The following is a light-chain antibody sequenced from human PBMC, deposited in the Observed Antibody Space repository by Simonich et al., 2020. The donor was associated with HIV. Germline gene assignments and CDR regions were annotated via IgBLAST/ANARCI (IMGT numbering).Light chain of an antibody. CDR1: QSISGI. CDR3: HQSSSLPYT. V-gene: IGKV6-21*01. CDR2: YVT. J-gene: IGKJ2*01. Sequence: EIVLIQSPDFQSVTPKEKVTITCRANQSISGILPWYQQKPDQSPKLLIKYVTQSVSGVPSRFSGSESGTDFTLTINSLEAEDAATYYCHQSSSLPYTFGQGTKLEI.